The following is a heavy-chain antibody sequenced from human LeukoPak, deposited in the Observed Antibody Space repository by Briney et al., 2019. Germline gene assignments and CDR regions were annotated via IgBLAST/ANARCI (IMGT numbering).Heavy chain of an antibody. Sequence: SETLSLTCTVSGGSISSSSYYWSWIRQPPGKGLEWIGEINHSGSTNYNPSLKGRVTISVDTSKNQFSLKLSSVTAADTAVYYCARRGNYGPIFWGQGTLVTVSS. D-gene: IGHD4/OR15-4a*01. CDR1: GGSISSSSYY. CDR3: ARRGNYGPIF. J-gene: IGHJ4*02. V-gene: IGHV4-39*07. CDR2: INHSGST.